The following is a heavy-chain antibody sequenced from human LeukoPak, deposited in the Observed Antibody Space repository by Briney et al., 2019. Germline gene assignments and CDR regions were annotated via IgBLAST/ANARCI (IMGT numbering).Heavy chain of an antibody. J-gene: IGHJ4*02. CDR1: GFTFSSYG. CDR2: IRYDGSNK. CDR3: AKDRRYSSGWYNFDY. Sequence: PGGSLRLSCAASGFTFSSYGMHWVRRAPGKGLEWVAFIRYDGSNKYYADSVKGRFTISRDNSKNTLYLQMNSLRAEDTAVYYCAKDRRYSSGWYNFDYWGQGTLVTVSS. V-gene: IGHV3-30*02. D-gene: IGHD6-19*01.